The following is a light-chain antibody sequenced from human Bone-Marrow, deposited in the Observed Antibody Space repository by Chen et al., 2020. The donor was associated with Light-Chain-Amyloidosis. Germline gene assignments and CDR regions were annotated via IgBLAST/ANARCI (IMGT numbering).Light chain of an antibody. CDR2: DVS. CDR1: SSDVGGYNY. J-gene: IGLJ2*01. V-gene: IGLV2-14*03. CDR3: SSYTNSSTLV. Sequence: QSALTQPASVSGSPGQSITISCTGTSSDVGGYNYVSWYQQHPGKAPKLIIFDVSNRPSGVSKRFSGSKSGNTASLTISGLQAEDAADYYCSSYTNSSTLVFGGGTKLTVL.